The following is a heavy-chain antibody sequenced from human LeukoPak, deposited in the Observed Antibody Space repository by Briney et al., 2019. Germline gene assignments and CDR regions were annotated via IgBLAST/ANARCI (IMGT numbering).Heavy chain of an antibody. J-gene: IGHJ6*02. CDR1: GFTFSSYS. CDR3: ARDYDYVWGSYRYYYYYGMDV. CDR2: ISSSSYI. V-gene: IGHV3-21*01. D-gene: IGHD3-16*02. Sequence: TSGGSLRLSCAASGFTFSSYSMNWVRQAPGKGLEWVSSISSSSYIYYADSVKGRFTISRDNAKNSLYLQMNSLRAEDTAVYYCARDYDYVWGSYRYYYYYGMDVWGQGTTVTVSS.